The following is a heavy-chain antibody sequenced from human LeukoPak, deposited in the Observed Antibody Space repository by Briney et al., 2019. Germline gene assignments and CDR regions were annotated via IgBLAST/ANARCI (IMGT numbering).Heavy chain of an antibody. J-gene: IGHJ5*02. D-gene: IGHD5-18*01. Sequence: SETLSLTCAVSGGSISSSNWWSWVRQPPGKGLEWIGEIYHSGITNYNPSLKSRVTISVDKSKNQSSLRLSSVTAADTAVYYCARGPGGYSFWFDPWGQGTLVTVSS. CDR2: IYHSGIT. CDR1: GGSISSSNW. CDR3: ARGPGGYSFWFDP. V-gene: IGHV4-4*02.